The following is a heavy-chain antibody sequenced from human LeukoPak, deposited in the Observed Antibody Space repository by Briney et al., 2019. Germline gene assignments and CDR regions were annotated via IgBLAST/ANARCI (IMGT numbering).Heavy chain of an antibody. Sequence: GRSLRLSCAASGFTFRTYCMHWVRQAPAKGLEWVANIKTDGSEKYYVDSVKGRFTISRDNAKNSLYLQMNSLRAEDTAVYYCATYSTKNAREFESWGQGTLVTVSS. CDR1: GFTFRTYC. D-gene: IGHD2/OR15-2a*01. J-gene: IGHJ5*01. CDR3: ATYSTKNAREFES. V-gene: IGHV3-7*01. CDR2: IKTDGSEK.